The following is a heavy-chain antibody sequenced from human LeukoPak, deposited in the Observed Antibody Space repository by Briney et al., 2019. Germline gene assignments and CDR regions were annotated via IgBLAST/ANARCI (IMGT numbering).Heavy chain of an antibody. CDR1: GFTFNTHA. V-gene: IGHV3-23*01. J-gene: IGHJ4*02. CDR2: INGSGAST. CDR3: ARDQGYSYYYLDY. Sequence: PGGSLRLSCAASGFTFNTHAMSWVRQAPGKGLEWVSGINGSGASTYYSDSVKGRFTISRDNSKNTLYLQMRSLRAEDTAVYYCARDQGYSYYYLDYWGQGALVTVSS. D-gene: IGHD5-18*01.